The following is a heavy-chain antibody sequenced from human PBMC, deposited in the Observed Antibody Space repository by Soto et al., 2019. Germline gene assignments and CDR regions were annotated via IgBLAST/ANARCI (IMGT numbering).Heavy chain of an antibody. D-gene: IGHD7-27*01. Sequence: SVKVSCKASGYTFSSYAMHWVRQAPVQRLEWMGWINAGYGNTKSSQKFQDRVTISRDTSASTAYMELTSLRSEDTAVYYCARDTGDGTFDFWGQGTLVTVSS. CDR3: ARDTGDGTFDF. CDR1: GYTFSSYA. J-gene: IGHJ4*02. V-gene: IGHV1-3*01. CDR2: INAGYGNT.